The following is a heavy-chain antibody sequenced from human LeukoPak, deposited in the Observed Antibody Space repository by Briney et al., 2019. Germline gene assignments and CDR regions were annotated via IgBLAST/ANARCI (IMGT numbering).Heavy chain of an antibody. CDR3: ARDRDRLLGSAFDI. CDR1: GYTFTSYD. Sequence: GASVKVSCKASGYTFTSYDINWVRQATGQGLEWVGWMNPNSGNTGYAQKFQGRVTITRNTSISTAYMELSSLRSDDTAVYYCARDRDRLLGSAFDIWGQGTMVTVSS. V-gene: IGHV1-8*03. J-gene: IGHJ3*02. CDR2: MNPNSGNT. D-gene: IGHD2-15*01.